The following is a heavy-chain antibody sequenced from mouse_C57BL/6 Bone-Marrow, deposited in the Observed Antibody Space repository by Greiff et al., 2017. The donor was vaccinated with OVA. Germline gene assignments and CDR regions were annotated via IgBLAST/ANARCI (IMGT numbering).Heavy chain of an antibody. D-gene: IGHD1-1*01. Sequence: EVMLVESEGGLVQPGSSMKLSCTASGFTFSDYYMAWVRQVPEKGLEWVANINYDGSSTYYLDSLKSRFIISRDNAKNILYLQMSSLKSEDTATYYCARVGITTVVATGAMDYWGQGTSVTVSS. CDR1: GFTFSDYY. V-gene: IGHV5-16*01. J-gene: IGHJ4*01. CDR3: ARVGITTVVATGAMDY. CDR2: INYDGSST.